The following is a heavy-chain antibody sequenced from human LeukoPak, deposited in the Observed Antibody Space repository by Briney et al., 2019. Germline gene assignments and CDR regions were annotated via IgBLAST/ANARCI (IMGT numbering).Heavy chain of an antibody. Sequence: GGSLRLSCAASGFTFSSYAMHWVRQAPGKGLEYVSAISSNGGSTYYANSVKGRFTISRDNSKNTLYLQMGSLRAEDMAVYYCARALSSSWYTSRYFDYWGQGTLVTVSS. D-gene: IGHD6-13*01. CDR2: ISSNGGST. V-gene: IGHV3-64*01. CDR1: GFTFSSYA. J-gene: IGHJ4*02. CDR3: ARALSSSWYTSRYFDY.